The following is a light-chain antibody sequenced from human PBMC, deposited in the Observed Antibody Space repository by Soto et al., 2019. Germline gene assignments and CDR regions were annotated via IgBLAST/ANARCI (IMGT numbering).Light chain of an antibody. CDR1: RSDIGNYNR. CDR2: AVA. V-gene: IGLV2-14*01. J-gene: IGLJ1*01. CDR3: NAQTSANTYV. Sequence: LTQPASVSGSPGQSITISCTGTRSDIGNYNRVSWYQQHPGKAPKLMIYAVADRPSGVPNRFSGSKSGNTASLTISGLQAEDEADYYCNAQTSANTYVFGTGTKVTVL.